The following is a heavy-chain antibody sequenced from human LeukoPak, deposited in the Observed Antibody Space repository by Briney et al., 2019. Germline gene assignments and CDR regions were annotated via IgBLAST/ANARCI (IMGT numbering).Heavy chain of an antibody. J-gene: IGHJ6*02. CDR1: GYSISSGYY. Sequence: SETLSLTCTVSGYSISSGYYWGWIRQPPGKGLEWIGSIYHSGSTYYNPSLKSRVTISVDTSKNQFSLKLSSVTAADTAVYYCARDRSYGYFGYRARHYGMDVWGQGTTVTVSS. V-gene: IGHV4-38-2*02. CDR3: ARDRSYGYFGYRARHYGMDV. D-gene: IGHD5-18*01. CDR2: IYHSGST.